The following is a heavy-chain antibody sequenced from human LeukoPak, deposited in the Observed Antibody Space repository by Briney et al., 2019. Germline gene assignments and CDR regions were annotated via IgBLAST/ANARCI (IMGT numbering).Heavy chain of an antibody. CDR2: INPHSGGT. J-gene: IGHJ4*02. V-gene: IGHV1-2*02. Sequence: ASVKVSCKASGFTFSGHYIHWVRQAPGQGLEWMGYINPHSGGTSSPQKFQGRLTMTTDTSIRAVYMELSSLTSDDTAMYYCVREGNELLSKNFDYWGQGTLVTVSS. CDR3: VREGNELLSKNFDY. D-gene: IGHD2-21*02. CDR1: GFTFSGHY.